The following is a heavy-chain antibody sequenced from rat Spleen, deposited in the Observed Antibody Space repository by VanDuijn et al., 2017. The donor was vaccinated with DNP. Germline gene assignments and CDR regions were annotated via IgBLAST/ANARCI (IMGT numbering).Heavy chain of an antibody. Sequence: EVRLVESGGGLVQPGRSLKLSCAASGFTFSDYYMAWVRQAPTKGLELVAYISYFGDNTYSGDSVKGRFTISRDIAKSTLYLQMNSLRAEDMATYYCARDYSSYGFAYWGQGTLVTVSS. J-gene: IGHJ3*01. CDR3: ARDYSSYGFAY. CDR1: GFTFSDYY. V-gene: IGHV5-22*01. CDR2: ISYFGDNT. D-gene: IGHD1-2*01.